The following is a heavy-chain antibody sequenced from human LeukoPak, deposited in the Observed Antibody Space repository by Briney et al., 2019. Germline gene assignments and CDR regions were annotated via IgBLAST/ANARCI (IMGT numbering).Heavy chain of an antibody. D-gene: IGHD7-27*01. J-gene: IGHJ3*02. Sequence: SAKVSCKASGGTFSSYAISWVRQAPGQGLEWMGGIIPIFGTANYAQKFQGRVTITADESTSTAYMELSSLRSEDTAVYYCARERLGMSLGAFDIWGQGTMVTVSS. CDR1: GGTFSSYA. CDR2: IIPIFGTA. V-gene: IGHV1-69*13. CDR3: ARERLGMSLGAFDI.